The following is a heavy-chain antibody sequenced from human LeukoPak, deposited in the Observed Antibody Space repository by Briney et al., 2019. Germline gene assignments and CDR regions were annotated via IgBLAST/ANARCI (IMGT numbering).Heavy chain of an antibody. D-gene: IGHD2-15*01. J-gene: IGHJ5*02. V-gene: IGHV3-48*01. CDR3: ARDFVVVVVAATGPSWFDP. CDR2: ISSSSSAI. CDR1: GFTFSSYS. Sequence: GGSLRLSCAASGFTFSSYSMNWVRQAPGKGLEWVSYISSSSSAIYYADSVKGRFTISRDNAKNSLYLQMNSLRAEDTAVCYCARDFVVVVVAATGPSWFDPWGQGTLVTVSS.